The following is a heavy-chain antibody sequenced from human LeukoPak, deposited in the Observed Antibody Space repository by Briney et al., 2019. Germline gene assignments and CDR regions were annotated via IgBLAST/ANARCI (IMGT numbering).Heavy chain of an antibody. CDR2: ISYIGST. CDR1: DDSFSSHY. CDR3: ARDLVTVTKGFDI. V-gene: IGHV4-59*11. D-gene: IGHD4-17*01. J-gene: IGHJ3*02. Sequence: SETLSLTCAVSDDSFSSHYWTWIWQPPGKGLEWIGYISYIGSTNYNPSLKSRVTISIDTSKNQFSLMLSSVTAADTAVYYCARDLVTVTKGFDIWGQGTMVSVSS.